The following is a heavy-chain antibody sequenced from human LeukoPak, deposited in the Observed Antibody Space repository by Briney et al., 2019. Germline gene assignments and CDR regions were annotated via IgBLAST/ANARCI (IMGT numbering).Heavy chain of an antibody. CDR3: ARDSSVCAFDV. CDR2: INTGSTTI. D-gene: IGHD6-6*01. CDR1: GFTFSPYT. J-gene: IGHJ3*01. Sequence: GGSLRLSCAASGFTFSPYTMHWFRQPPGKGLEWVSYINTGSTTIYYADSVKGRFTISRDNAKNSLYLQLNSLRAKDTAVYYCARDSSVCAFDVWGQGTMVTVSS. V-gene: IGHV3-48*01.